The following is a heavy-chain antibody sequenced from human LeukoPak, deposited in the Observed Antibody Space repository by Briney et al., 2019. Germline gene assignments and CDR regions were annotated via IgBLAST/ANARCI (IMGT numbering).Heavy chain of an antibody. D-gene: IGHD3-10*01. CDR3: ARDLYPLLWFGELTYFDY. Sequence: GASVKVSCKASGYTFTNYGISWVRQAPGQGLEWMGWISAYNGNTNYAQKLQGRVTMTTDTSTSTAYMELRSLRSDDTAVYYCARDLYPLLWFGELTYFDYWGQGTLVTVSS. CDR2: ISAYNGNT. V-gene: IGHV1-18*01. CDR1: GYTFTNYG. J-gene: IGHJ4*02.